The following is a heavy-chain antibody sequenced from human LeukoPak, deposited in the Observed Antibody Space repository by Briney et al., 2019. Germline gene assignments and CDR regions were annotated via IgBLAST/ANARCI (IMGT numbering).Heavy chain of an antibody. J-gene: IGHJ4*02. CDR3: AKSFYSSSWETNYFEF. CDR2: ISGTGSST. V-gene: IGHV3-23*01. Sequence: PGGSLRLSCAASGFNLIRSAMSWVRQAPGEGLEWVSTISGTGSSTFYADHVKGRFTISRDTSKRTLYLQLNSLTVADMAVYFCAKSFYSSSWETNYFEFWGRGTLVTVSS. CDR1: GFNLIRSA. D-gene: IGHD6-13*01.